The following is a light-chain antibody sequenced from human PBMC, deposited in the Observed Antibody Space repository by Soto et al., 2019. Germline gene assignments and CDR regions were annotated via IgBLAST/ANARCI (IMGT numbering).Light chain of an antibody. V-gene: IGLV2-14*01. Sequence: SALTQPASVSGSLGQSITISCTGSSSDVGGYDYVSWYQQNPGKVPKVMIYEVGNRPSGVSNRFSGSKSGNTASLTISGLQAEDEADYYCSSFTASSTWVFGEGTKLTVL. J-gene: IGLJ3*02. CDR2: EVG. CDR3: SSFTASSTWV. CDR1: SSDVGGYDY.